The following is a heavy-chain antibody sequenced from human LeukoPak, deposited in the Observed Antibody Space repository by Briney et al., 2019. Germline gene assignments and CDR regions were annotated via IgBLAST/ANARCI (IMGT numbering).Heavy chain of an antibody. CDR1: GDSISSNHYF. D-gene: IGHD2-21*02. J-gene: IGHJ5*02. CDR2: IDYSWSA. Sequence: PSETLSLTCTVSGDSISSNHYFWGWIRQPPGKGLEWIGSIDYSWSAYYNPSLKSRVTISIDTSKNQFSLKLGSVTAADTAVYYCARGAHCGGDCYWFDPWGQGTLVTVSS. V-gene: IGHV4-39*07. CDR3: ARGAHCGGDCYWFDP.